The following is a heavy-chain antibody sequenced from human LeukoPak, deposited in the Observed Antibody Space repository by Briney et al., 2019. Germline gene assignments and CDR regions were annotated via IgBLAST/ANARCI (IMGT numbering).Heavy chain of an antibody. CDR2: ISYDGNNR. D-gene: IGHD2-2*01. J-gene: IGHJ5*02. Sequence: GGSLRLSCVASGFTFSSSAMHWVRQAPGTGLEWVAVISYDGNNRYYADSVKGRFTISRDNSKNTLFLQMNSLRAEDTAVYYCARARGERSSISCHSRLFDPWGQGTLVTVSS. CDR1: GFTFSSSA. V-gene: IGHV3-30*04. CDR3: ARARGERSSISCHSRLFDP.